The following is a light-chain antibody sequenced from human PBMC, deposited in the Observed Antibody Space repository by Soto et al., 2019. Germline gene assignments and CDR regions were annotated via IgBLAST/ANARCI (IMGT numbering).Light chain of an antibody. CDR2: EVS. V-gene: IGLV2-14*01. CDR1: STDFVSYKY. Sequence: QSVLTQPPSVSGSPGQSVTISCTGTSTDFVSYKYVSWYQQHPGKAPKLMIYEVSNRPSGVSNRFSGSKSGNTASLTISGLQAEDETDYYCFSYTSSGTYVFGTGTKVTVL. CDR3: FSYTSSGTYV. J-gene: IGLJ1*01.